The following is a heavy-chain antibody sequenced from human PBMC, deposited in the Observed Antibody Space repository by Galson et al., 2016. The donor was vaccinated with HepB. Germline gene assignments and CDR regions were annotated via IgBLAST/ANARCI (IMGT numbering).Heavy chain of an antibody. D-gene: IGHD4-17*01. CDR3: ARHGPIYGDYDPWFDP. CDR2: VSYSGTT. CDR1: GDSIYTSSYY. Sequence: SETLSLTCNVSGDSIYTSSYYWGWIRQPPGKGLEWIGSVSYSGTTYYSPSLKSRITVSVDTSKNQFSLKMNSVTGADTAIYYCARHGPIYGDYDPWFDPWGPGALVTVSS. J-gene: IGHJ5*02. V-gene: IGHV4-39*01.